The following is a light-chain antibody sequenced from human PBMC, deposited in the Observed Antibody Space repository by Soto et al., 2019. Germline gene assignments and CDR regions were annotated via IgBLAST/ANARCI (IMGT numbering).Light chain of an antibody. J-gene: IGKJ3*01. V-gene: IGKV1-5*03. CDR2: GAS. CDR3: QQHGDYPLS. CDR1: QNINNW. Sequence: DIQMTQSPSTLSASVGDRVTITCRASQNINNWLAWSQQKPGKAPKVLIYGASTLENGVPSRFSGSGSGTEFTLTINGLQPDDVATYYCQQHGDYPLSCGPGTKVDV.